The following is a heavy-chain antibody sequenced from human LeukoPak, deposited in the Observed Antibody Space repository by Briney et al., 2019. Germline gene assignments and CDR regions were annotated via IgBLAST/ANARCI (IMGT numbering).Heavy chain of an antibody. CDR2: MNPNSGGT. V-gene: IGHV1-2*02. Sequence: ASVKVSCKASGYTFTSYDINWVRQATGQGLEWMGWMNPNSGGTNYAQKFQGRVTMTRDTSISPAYMELRRLRSDDTAVYYCARTFFIDGYDAFDIWGQGTMVTVSS. CDR3: ARTFFIDGYDAFDI. D-gene: IGHD2/OR15-2a*01. CDR1: GYTFTSYD. J-gene: IGHJ3*02.